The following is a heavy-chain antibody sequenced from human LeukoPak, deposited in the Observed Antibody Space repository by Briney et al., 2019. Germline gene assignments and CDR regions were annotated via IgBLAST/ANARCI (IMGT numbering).Heavy chain of an antibody. CDR1: RYTFSGYY. CDR3: ASYGDFSHNLDY. J-gene: IGHJ4*02. CDR2: INANSGVT. Sequence: ASVKVSCKASRYTFSGYYAHWVRQAPGQGLEWMGWINANSGVTNYAQNFQGRVTMTRDTSISTVYMELSSLRSDDTAVYYCASYGDFSHNLDYWGQGTLVTVSS. D-gene: IGHD4-17*01. V-gene: IGHV1-2*02.